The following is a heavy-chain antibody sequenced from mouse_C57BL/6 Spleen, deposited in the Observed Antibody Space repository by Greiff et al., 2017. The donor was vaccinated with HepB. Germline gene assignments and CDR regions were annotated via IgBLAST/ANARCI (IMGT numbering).Heavy chain of an antibody. CDR1: GFTFSDAW. CDR3: TRRGYDYDGYYYAMDY. Sequence: EVMLVESGGGLVQPGGSMKLSCAASGFTFSDAWMDWVRQSPEKGLEWVAEIRNKANNHATYYAESVKGRFTISRDDSKSSVYLQMNSLRAEDTGIYYCTRRGYDYDGYYYAMDYWGQGTSVTVSS. J-gene: IGHJ4*01. CDR2: IRNKANNHAT. D-gene: IGHD2-4*01. V-gene: IGHV6-6*01.